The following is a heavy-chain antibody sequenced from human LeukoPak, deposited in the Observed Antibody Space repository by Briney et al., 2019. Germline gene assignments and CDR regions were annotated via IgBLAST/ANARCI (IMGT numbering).Heavy chain of an antibody. CDR3: ARGPVGGTTYNDGDAFDI. Sequence: PSETLSLTCTVSGGSLSRYYWSWIRQPPGKGLEWIGYIYYSGSTNYNPSPKSRVTISVDTSKNQLSLKLSSVTAADTAVYYCARGPVGGTTYNDGDAFDIWGQGTMVTVSS. V-gene: IGHV4-59*01. CDR1: GGSLSRYY. CDR2: IYYSGST. D-gene: IGHD1-7*01. J-gene: IGHJ3*02.